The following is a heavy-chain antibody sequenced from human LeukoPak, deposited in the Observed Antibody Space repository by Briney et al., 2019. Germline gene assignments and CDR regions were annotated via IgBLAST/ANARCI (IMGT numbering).Heavy chain of an antibody. Sequence: ASVKVSCKASGYTFTGYYMHWVRQAPGQGLEWMGWINPNSGGTNYAQRFQGRVTMTRDTSISTAYMELSRLRSDDTAVYYCARERRWAAAGRDAFDIWGQGTMVTASS. J-gene: IGHJ3*02. CDR3: ARERRWAAAGRDAFDI. D-gene: IGHD6-13*01. V-gene: IGHV1-2*02. CDR1: GYTFTGYY. CDR2: INPNSGGT.